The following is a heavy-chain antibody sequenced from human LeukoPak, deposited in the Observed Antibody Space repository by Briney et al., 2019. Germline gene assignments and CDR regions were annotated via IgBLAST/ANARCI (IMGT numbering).Heavy chain of an antibody. CDR3: ASRDKGYYYGMDV. D-gene: IGHD5-24*01. CDR1: GFTLSSNY. Sequence: GGSLTLSCTASGFTLSSNYMSWVRQAPGKGLEGVSLIYSGGSTYYADSVKGRFTISRDNSKNTLYLQMNSLRAEDTAVYYCASRDKGYYYGMDVWGQGTTVTVSS. J-gene: IGHJ6*02. V-gene: IGHV3-66*01. CDR2: IYSGGST.